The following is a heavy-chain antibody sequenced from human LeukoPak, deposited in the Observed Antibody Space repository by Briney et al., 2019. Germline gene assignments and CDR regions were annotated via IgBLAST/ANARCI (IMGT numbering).Heavy chain of an antibody. J-gene: IGHJ4*02. V-gene: IGHV3-33*01. CDR1: GFTFSSYG. CDR2: IWYDGSNK. CDR3: ARDPSPPAAGTRYYFDY. D-gene: IGHD6-13*01. Sequence: TGRSLRLSCAASGFTFSSYGMHWVRQAPGKGLEWVAVIWYDGSNKYYADSVKGRFTISRDNSKNTLYLQMNSLRAEDTAVYYCARDPSPPAAGTRYYFDYWGQGTLVTVSS.